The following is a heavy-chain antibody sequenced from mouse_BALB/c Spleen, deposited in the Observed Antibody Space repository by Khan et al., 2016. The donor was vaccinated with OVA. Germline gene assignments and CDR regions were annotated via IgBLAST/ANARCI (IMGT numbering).Heavy chain of an antibody. CDR3: TRLAYYYGSEGFAY. CDR1: GFTFSTYG. J-gene: IGHJ3*01. Sequence: EVELVESGGDLVKPGGSLKLSCAASGFTFSTYGMSWVRQTPDKRLEWVATVSTGGGYIYYPDSVKGRFTISRDNAKNTLYLQMSGLKSEDTAMFYCTRLAYYYGSEGFAYWGQGTLVTVSA. V-gene: IGHV5-6*01. CDR2: VSTGGGYI. D-gene: IGHD1-1*01.